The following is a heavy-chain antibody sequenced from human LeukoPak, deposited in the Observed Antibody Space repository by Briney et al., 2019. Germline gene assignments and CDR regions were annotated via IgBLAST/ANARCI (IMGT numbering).Heavy chain of an antibody. CDR2: VLYSGSG. CDR1: GGSISSYY. Sequence: SETLSLTCTVSGGSISSYYWNWIRQSPGKGLEWIGYVLYSGSGDYNPSLKSRVTILIDTSKNQFSLKLSSVTTADTAVYYCARGFVSSIAARHWYFDLWGRGTRVTVSS. D-gene: IGHD6-6*01. J-gene: IGHJ2*01. V-gene: IGHV4-59*01. CDR3: ARGFVSSIAARHWYFDL.